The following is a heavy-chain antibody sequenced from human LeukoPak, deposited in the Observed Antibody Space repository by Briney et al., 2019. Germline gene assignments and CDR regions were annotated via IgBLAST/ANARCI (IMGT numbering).Heavy chain of an antibody. V-gene: IGHV3-23*01. Sequence: GASLRLSCAASGFTFRSYAISWIRQSPGKGLEWVSAISGIVFGTYYADAVKGRFTISRDNTKSTLYLQMNSLKAEETAEYYFAKERSTSSGSYYDYYLNYWARETLS. J-gene: IGHJ4*02. CDR2: ISGIVFGT. D-gene: IGHD1-26*01. CDR3: AKERSTSSGSYYDYYLNY. CDR1: GFTFRSYA.